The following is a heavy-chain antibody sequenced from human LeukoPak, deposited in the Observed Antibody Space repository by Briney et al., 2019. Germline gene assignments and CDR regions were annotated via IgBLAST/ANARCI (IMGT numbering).Heavy chain of an antibody. CDR3: ARDRSSGWYLSPRPEYFQH. CDR2: ISYDGSNK. Sequence: PGRSLRLSCAASGFTFSSYAMHWVRQAPGKGLEWVAVISYDGSNKYYADSVKGRFTISRDNSKNTLYLQMNSLRAEDTAVYYCARDRSSGWYLSPRPEYFQHRGQGTLVTVSS. D-gene: IGHD6-19*01. J-gene: IGHJ1*01. CDR1: GFTFSSYA. V-gene: IGHV3-30-3*01.